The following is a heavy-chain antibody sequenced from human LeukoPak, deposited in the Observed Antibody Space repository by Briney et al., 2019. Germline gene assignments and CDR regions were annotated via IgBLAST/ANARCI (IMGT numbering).Heavy chain of an antibody. CDR2: IWYDGSNK. CDR1: GFTFSSYG. Sequence: GGSLRLSCAASGFTFSSYGMHWVRQAPGKGLEWVAVIWYDGSNKYYADSVKGRFTISRDNSKNTLYLQMNSLRAEDTAVYYCARGWRSSYMDVWGKGTTVTVSS. V-gene: IGHV3-33*01. CDR3: ARGWRSSYMDV. D-gene: IGHD3-16*01. J-gene: IGHJ6*03.